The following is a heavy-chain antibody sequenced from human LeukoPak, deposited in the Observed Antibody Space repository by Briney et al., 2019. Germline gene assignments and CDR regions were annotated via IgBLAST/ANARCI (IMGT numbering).Heavy chain of an antibody. J-gene: IGHJ6*03. CDR3: TTLDYYYYYMDV. D-gene: IGHD6-6*01. CDR2: IRSKAHSYAS. V-gene: IGHV3-73*01. CDR1: GFTFSGSA. Sequence: PGGSLRLSCAASGFTFSGSAMHWVRQASGKGLEWVARIRSKAHSYASAYAASVKGRFTISRDDSKATAYLQMNSLKTEDTAVYYCTTLDYYYYYMDVWGKGTTVTVSS.